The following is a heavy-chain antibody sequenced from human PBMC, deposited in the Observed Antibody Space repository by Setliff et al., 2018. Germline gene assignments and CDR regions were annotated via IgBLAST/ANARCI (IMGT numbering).Heavy chain of an antibody. CDR2: INHSGTT. D-gene: IGHD6-6*01. V-gene: IGHV4-34*01. CDR1: GGTFTYYY. CDR3: ARGRNVAIRLLDS. Sequence: SETLSLTCAASGGTFTYYYWTWIRQPPGKGLEWIGEINHSGTTNYNPSLRSRVTISIDSSRFQFSLDLRSVTAAETAVYYCARGRNVAIRLLDSWSQGNLVTVSS. J-gene: IGHJ4*02.